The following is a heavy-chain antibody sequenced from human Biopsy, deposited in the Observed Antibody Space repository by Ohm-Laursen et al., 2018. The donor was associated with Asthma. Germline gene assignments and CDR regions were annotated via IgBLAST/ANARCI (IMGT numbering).Heavy chain of an antibody. CDR1: GLTFSDYW. V-gene: IGHV3-74*01. CDR3: ARGDSSGWSHYYFDY. Sequence: SLRLSCAASGLTFSDYWMHWVRQAPGEGLEWVSRVKGDGRRTSYADSVKGRFTISRDNAKNTLYLQMNSLRVEDTAVYYCARGDSSGWSHYYFDYWGQGTLVTVSS. D-gene: IGHD6-19*01. CDR2: VKGDGRRT. J-gene: IGHJ4*02.